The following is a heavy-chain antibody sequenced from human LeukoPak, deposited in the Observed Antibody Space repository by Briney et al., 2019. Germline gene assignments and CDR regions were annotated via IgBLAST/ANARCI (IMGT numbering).Heavy chain of an antibody. CDR1: GYTFTSYY. V-gene: IGHV1-46*01. CDR2: INPSGGST. J-gene: IGHJ5*02. CDR3: ARELTRGYSYGPNWSDP. Sequence: ASVKVSCKASGYTFTSYYMHWVRQAPGQGLEWMGIINPSGGSTSYAQKFQGRVTMTRDMSTSTVYMELSSLRSEDTAVYYCARELTRGYSYGPNWSDPWGQGTLVTVSS. D-gene: IGHD5-18*01.